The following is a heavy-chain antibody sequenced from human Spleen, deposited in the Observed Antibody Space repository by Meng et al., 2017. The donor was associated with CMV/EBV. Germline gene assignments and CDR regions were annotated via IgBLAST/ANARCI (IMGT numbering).Heavy chain of an antibody. V-gene: IGHV3-30-3*01. CDR2: ISSDGSNK. Sequence: GESLKISCAASGFSLNKFYINWVRQAPGKGLEWVAVISSDGSNKYYADSVKGRFTISRDNSKNTLYLQMNSLRVEDTAVYYCARAGQWLILDSWGQGTLVTVSS. J-gene: IGHJ4*02. CDR3: ARAGQWLILDS. CDR1: GFSLNKFY. D-gene: IGHD6-19*01.